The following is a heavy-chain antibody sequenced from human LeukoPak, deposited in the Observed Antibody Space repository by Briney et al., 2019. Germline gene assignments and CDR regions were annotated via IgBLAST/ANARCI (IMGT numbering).Heavy chain of an antibody. CDR3: ARWATLAFDI. V-gene: IGHV4-34*01. CDR2: INHSGST. D-gene: IGHD5-12*01. J-gene: IGHJ3*02. Sequence: SETLSLTCAVYGGSFSGYYWSWIRQPPGKGLEWIGEINHSGSTNYNPSLKSRVTISVDTSKNQFSLKLSSVTAADTAVYYCARWATLAFDIWGQGTMVTVSS. CDR1: GGSFSGYY.